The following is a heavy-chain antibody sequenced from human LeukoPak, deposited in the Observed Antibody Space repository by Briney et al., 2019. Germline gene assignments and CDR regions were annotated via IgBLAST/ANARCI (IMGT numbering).Heavy chain of an antibody. CDR3: AKGEGDSSGYYHDAFDI. V-gene: IGHV3-23*01. Sequence: PGGSLRLSCAASGFSFSSYAITWGGQARGKGVEGVSAISASGGSTYYADSVKGRVTISRDNSKRTLYMQMNSLRAEDTAVYYCAKGEGDSSGYYHDAFDIWGQGTMVTVSS. CDR1: GFSFSSYA. CDR2: ISASGGST. J-gene: IGHJ3*02. D-gene: IGHD3-22*01.